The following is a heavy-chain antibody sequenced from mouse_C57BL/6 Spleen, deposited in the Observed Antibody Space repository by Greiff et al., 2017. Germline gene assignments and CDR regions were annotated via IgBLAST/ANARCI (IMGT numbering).Heavy chain of an antibody. V-gene: IGHV5-17*01. CDR1: GFTFSDYG. CDR3: ARELGPWYFDV. D-gene: IGHD4-1*01. J-gene: IGHJ1*03. CDR2: ISSGSSPL. Sequence: EVQRVESGGGLVKPGGSLKLSCAASGFTFSDYGMHWVRQAPEKGLEWVAYISSGSSPLYYADTVKGRFTISRDNAKNTLFLQMTSLRSEDTAMYYCARELGPWYFDVWGTGTTVTVSS.